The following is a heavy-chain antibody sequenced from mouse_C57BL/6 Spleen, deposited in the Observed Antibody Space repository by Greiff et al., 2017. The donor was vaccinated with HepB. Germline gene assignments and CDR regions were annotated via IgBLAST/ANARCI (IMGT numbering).Heavy chain of an antibody. Sequence: EVQLQESGPGLVKPSLSLSLTCSVTGYSITSGYYWNWIRQFPGNKLEWMGYISYDGSNNYNPSLKNRISITRDTSKNQFFLKLNSVTTEDTATYYCAREGAYYGSSFDYWGQGTTLTVSS. CDR3: AREGAYYGSSFDY. D-gene: IGHD1-1*01. V-gene: IGHV3-6*01. CDR2: ISYDGSN. CDR1: GYSITSGYY. J-gene: IGHJ2*01.